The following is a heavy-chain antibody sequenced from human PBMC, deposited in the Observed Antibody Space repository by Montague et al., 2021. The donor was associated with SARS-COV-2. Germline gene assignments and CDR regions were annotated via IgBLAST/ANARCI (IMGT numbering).Heavy chain of an antibody. D-gene: IGHD2-2*02. Sequence: SETLSLTCAISGGSASGYYWAWIRQPPGKGLEWIGYMYYTGTSNYNPSLKSRVSMSIDTPKNHFSLNLTSVAAADTGVYYCARGLGYTSMFRFFDYWGHGAQVTVSS. CDR3: ARGLGYTSMFRFFDY. CDR2: MYYTGTS. V-gene: IGHV4-59*02. J-gene: IGHJ4*01. CDR1: GGSASGYY.